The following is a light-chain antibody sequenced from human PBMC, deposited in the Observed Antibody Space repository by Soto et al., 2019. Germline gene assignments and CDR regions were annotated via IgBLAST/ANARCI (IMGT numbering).Light chain of an antibody. J-gene: IGKJ1*01. V-gene: IGKV1-5*01. Sequence: IQLTQSPSTLPASVGDRVTLTCRASQSISNWLAWYQQKPGTAPKLLIYHASILETAVPSRFSGNGSGTAFTLTISSLQPGDFATYYCQQYNSYSFGQGSRVEIK. CDR1: QSISNW. CDR2: HAS. CDR3: QQYNSYS.